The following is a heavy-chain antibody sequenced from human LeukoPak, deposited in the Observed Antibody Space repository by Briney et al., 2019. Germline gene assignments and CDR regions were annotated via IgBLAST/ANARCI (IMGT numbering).Heavy chain of an antibody. Sequence: GGSLRLSCAASGFTFSSYEMNWVRQAPGKGLEWVSYISSSGSIIYYADSVKGRFTISRDNAKNSLYLQMNSLRAEDTAVYYCARFEQWLVLDYWGQGTLVTVSS. CDR2: ISSSGSII. CDR1: GFTFSSYE. CDR3: ARFEQWLVLDY. D-gene: IGHD6-19*01. V-gene: IGHV3-48*03. J-gene: IGHJ4*02.